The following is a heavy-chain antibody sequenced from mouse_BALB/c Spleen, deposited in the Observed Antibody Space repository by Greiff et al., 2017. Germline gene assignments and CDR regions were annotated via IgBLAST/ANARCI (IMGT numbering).Heavy chain of an antibody. J-gene: IGHJ1*01. CDR3: TREDYYGNYDWYFDV. CDR2: ISSGGSYT. D-gene: IGHD2-1*01. CDR1: GFTFSSYT. V-gene: IGHV5-6-4*01. Sequence: EVKLMESGGGLVKPGGSLKLSCAASGFTFSSYTMSWVRQTPEKRLEWVATISSGGSYTYYPDSVKGRFTISRDNAKNTLYLQMSSLKSEDTAMYYCTREDYYGNYDWYFDVWGAGTTVTVSS.